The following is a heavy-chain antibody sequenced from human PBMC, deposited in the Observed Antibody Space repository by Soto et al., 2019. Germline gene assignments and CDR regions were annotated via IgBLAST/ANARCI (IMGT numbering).Heavy chain of an antibody. CDR1: GYTFTSYG. CDR2: ISAYNGNT. Sequence: ASVKVSCKASGYTFTSYGISWVRQAPGQGLEWMGWISAYNGNTNYAQKLQGRVTMTTDTSTSTAYMELRSLRSDDTAVYYCARDLGSSSYYDSSGYYLAESFDYWGQGTLVTVSS. D-gene: IGHD3-22*01. CDR3: ARDLGSSSYYDSSGYYLAESFDY. J-gene: IGHJ4*02. V-gene: IGHV1-18*01.